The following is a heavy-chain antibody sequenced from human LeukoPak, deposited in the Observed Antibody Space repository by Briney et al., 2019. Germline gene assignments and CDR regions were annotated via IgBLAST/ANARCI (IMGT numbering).Heavy chain of an antibody. Sequence: GGSLRLSCAASGFTFSSYSMSWVRQAPGKGLEWVANIKQDGSEKYYVDSVKGRFTISRDNAKNSLYLQMNSLRAEDTAVYYCARGQLELLSDYYYYMDVWGKGTTVTVSS. J-gene: IGHJ6*03. CDR3: ARGQLELLSDYYYYMDV. CDR2: IKQDGSEK. CDR1: GFTFSSYS. D-gene: IGHD1-1*01. V-gene: IGHV3-7*01.